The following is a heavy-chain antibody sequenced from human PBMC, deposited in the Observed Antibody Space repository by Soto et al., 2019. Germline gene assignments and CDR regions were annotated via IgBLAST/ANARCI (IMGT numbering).Heavy chain of an antibody. J-gene: IGHJ4*02. Sequence: PSETLSLTCAVSGGSISSGGYSWSWIRQPPGKGLEWIGYIYHSGSTYYNPSLKSRVTISVDRSKNQFSLKLSSVTAADTAVYYCARGTARSGSYYDYWGQGTLVTVSS. CDR2: IYHSGST. V-gene: IGHV4-30-2*01. CDR3: ARGTARSGSYYDY. CDR1: GGSISSGGYS. D-gene: IGHD1-26*01.